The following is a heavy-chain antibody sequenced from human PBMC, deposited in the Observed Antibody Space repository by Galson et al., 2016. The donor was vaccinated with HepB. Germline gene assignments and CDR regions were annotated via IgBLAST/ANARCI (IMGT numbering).Heavy chain of an antibody. V-gene: IGHV1-18*01. J-gene: IGHJ5*02. D-gene: IGHD4-17*01. CDR2: ISTYKGDT. Sequence: SVKVSCKASGYTFSNYGIHWVRQAPGQGLEWMGWISTYKGDTNYSQKLQGRVTMTTDTYTSTAYMELRSLRSDDTAVYYCAREQGGGYGMDPWGQGTLVTVSS. CDR1: GYTFSNYG. CDR3: AREQGGGYGMDP.